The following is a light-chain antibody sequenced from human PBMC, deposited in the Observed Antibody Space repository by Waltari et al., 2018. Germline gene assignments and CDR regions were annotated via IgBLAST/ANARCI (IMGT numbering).Light chain of an antibody. Sequence: SYDLTQPPSVSVSPGQTARITCSGQLLAKKQAKWFQQKPGQAPVLVIYKDSERPSGIPERFSSSSSGTTVTLTISGAQAEDEADYYCQSADSSGNHPVFGGGTRLTVL. V-gene: IGLV3-25*02. CDR2: KDS. CDR3: QSADSSGNHPV. J-gene: IGLJ2*01. CDR1: LLAKKQ.